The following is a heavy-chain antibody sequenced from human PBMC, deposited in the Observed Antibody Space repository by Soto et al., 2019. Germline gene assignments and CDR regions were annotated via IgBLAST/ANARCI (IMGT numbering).Heavy chain of an antibody. V-gene: IGHV2-5*02. J-gene: IGHJ3*02. Sequence: ESGPTLVNPTQTLTLTCTFSGFSLSTSGVGVGWIRQPPGKALEWLALIYWDDDKRYSPSLKSRLTITKDTSKNQVVLTMTNMDPVDTATYYCAHRLRQVQLERRYAFDIWGQGTMVTVSS. D-gene: IGHD1-1*01. CDR1: GFSLSTSGVG. CDR3: AHRLRQVQLERRYAFDI. CDR2: IYWDDDK.